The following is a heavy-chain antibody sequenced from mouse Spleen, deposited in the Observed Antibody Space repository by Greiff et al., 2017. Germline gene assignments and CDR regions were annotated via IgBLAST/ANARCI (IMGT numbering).Heavy chain of an antibody. CDR2: ISSGGSYT. J-gene: IGHJ2*01. CDR3: ARHGEVRDFDY. Sequence: EVMLVESGGGLVKPGGSLKLSCAASGFTFSSYAMSWVRQTPEKRLEWVATISSGGSYTYYPDSVKGRFTISRDNAKNTLYLQMSSLRSEDTAMYYCARHGEVRDFDYWGQGTTLTVSS. V-gene: IGHV5-9-1*01. D-gene: IGHD2-14*01. CDR1: GFTFSSYA.